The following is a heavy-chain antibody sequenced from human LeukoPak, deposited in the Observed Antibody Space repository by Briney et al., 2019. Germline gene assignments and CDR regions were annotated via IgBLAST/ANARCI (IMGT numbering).Heavy chain of an antibody. CDR2: IRQDGSEK. V-gene: IGHV3-7*03. CDR3: ARDHRGYYYDSSGYHYYFDY. CDR1: GFTFSSYW. D-gene: IGHD3-22*01. J-gene: IGHJ4*02. Sequence: GGSLRLSCATSGFTFSSYWMTWVRQAPGKGLEWVANIRQDGSEKYYADSVKGRFTISRDNAKNSLYLQMNSLRAEDTAVYYCARDHRGYYYDSSGYHYYFDYWGQGTLVTVSS.